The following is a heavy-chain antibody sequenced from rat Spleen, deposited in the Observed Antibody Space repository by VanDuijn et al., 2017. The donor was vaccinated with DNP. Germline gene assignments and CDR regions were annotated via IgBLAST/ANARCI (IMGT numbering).Heavy chain of an antibody. V-gene: IGHV2S12*01. CDR1: GFSLTTNG. Sequence: QVQLKESGPGLVQPSQTLSLTCTVSGFSLTTNGISWVRQPPGKGLEWIAAISSGGNTYYNSALKSRLSISRDTSKRQVFLRMNSLQTEDTAVYFCTREREPNNNPYYFDCWGQGVMVTVSS. J-gene: IGHJ2*01. D-gene: IGHD1-10*01. CDR3: TREREPNNNPYYFDC. CDR2: ISSGGNT.